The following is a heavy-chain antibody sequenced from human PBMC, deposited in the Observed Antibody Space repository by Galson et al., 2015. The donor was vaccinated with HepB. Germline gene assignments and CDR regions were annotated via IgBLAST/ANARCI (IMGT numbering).Heavy chain of an antibody. J-gene: IGHJ5*02. CDR3: TTDERDYYDSSGYFNWFDP. D-gene: IGHD3-22*01. CDR1: GFTFSNAW. CDR2: IKSKTDGGTT. Sequence: SLRLSCAASGFTFSNAWMSWVRQAPGKGLEWVGRIKSKTDGGTTDYAAPVKGRFTISRDDSKNTLYLQMNSLKTEDTAVYYCTTDERDYYDSSGYFNWFDPWGQGTLVTVSS. V-gene: IGHV3-15*01.